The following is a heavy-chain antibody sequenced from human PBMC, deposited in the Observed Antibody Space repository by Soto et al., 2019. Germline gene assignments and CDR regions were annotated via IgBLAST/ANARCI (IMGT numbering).Heavy chain of an antibody. Sequence: QVQLVQSGGEVKRPGASVKVSCKTSGYTFSNYGITWVRQAPGQPLEWLGWISLYSDGTNYAQKFQGRVSMTTDTSTTTAYMELRSLRCDDTAVYYGARVVPGADAWFGPWGQGTLVTVSS. V-gene: IGHV1-18*01. CDR2: ISLYSDGT. CDR3: ARVVPGADAWFGP. CDR1: GYTFSNYG. J-gene: IGHJ5*02. D-gene: IGHD2-2*01.